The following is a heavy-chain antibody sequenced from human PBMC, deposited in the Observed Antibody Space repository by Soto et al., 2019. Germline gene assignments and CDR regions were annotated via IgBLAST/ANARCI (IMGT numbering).Heavy chain of an antibody. CDR2: LSSSSTFK. D-gene: IGHD1-1*01. J-gene: IGHJ4*02. CDR1: GFSFTDYT. Sequence: PGGSLRLSCVASGFSFTDYTMNWVRQAPGKGLEWVAPLSSSSTFKYYADALKGRFTISRDNAKHSLYLQMNNLRAEDTAVYYCARETGTLPDYWGQGTLVTVSS. V-gene: IGHV3-21*01. CDR3: ARETGTLPDY.